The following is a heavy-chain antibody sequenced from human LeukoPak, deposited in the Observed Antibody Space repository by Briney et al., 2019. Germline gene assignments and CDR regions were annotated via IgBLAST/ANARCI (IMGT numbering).Heavy chain of an antibody. V-gene: IGHV3-23*01. Sequence: GGSLRLSCAASGFIFSSYAMHWVRQAPGKGLEWVSTISGSGGSTHYADSVKGRFTISRDNSKNTLYLQMNSLRAEDTAVYYCAKQTGGSSGYYAFDYWGQGTLVTVSS. CDR3: AKQTGGSSGYYAFDY. CDR1: GFIFSSYA. CDR2: ISGSGGST. D-gene: IGHD3-22*01. J-gene: IGHJ4*02.